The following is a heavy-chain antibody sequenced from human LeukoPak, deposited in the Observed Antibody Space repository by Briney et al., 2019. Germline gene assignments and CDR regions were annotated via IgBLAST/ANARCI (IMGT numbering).Heavy chain of an antibody. CDR2: IWSDGTNT. V-gene: IGHV3-33*01. J-gene: IGHJ4*02. CDR1: GFTFNHYG. Sequence: PGGSLRLSCGATGFTFNHYGMHWVRQAPGKGLEWVAVIWSDGTNTYYADSVKGRFTISRVDYERTVYLQMNSLRPEDSGVYYCARDAQRGFGYSNSLKYWGQGTPVTVST. CDR3: ARDAQRGFGYSNSLKY. D-gene: IGHD4-11*01.